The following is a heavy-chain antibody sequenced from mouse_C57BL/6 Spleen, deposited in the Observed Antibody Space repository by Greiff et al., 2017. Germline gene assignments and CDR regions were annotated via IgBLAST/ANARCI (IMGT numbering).Heavy chain of an antibody. CDR1: GFTFSSYA. Sequence: EVKLMESGGGLVKPGGSLKLSCAASGFTFSSYAMSWVRQTPEKRLEWVATISDGGSYTYYPDNVKGRFTISRDNAKNNLYLQMSHLKSEDTAMYYCASPYYYGSSPFAYWGQGTLVTVSA. D-gene: IGHD1-1*01. J-gene: IGHJ3*01. CDR3: ASPYYYGSSPFAY. CDR2: ISDGGSYT. V-gene: IGHV5-4*03.